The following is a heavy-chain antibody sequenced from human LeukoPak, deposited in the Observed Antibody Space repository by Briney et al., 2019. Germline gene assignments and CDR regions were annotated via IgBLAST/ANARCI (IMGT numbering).Heavy chain of an antibody. V-gene: IGHV3-23*01. CDR1: GFTFSSYA. CDR3: AKFLGITMIDGPYYYYGMDV. Sequence: PGGSLRLPCAASGFTFSSYAMSWVRQAPGKGLEWVSAISGSGGSTYYADSVKGRFTISRDNSKNTLYLQMNSLRAEDTAVYYCAKFLGITMIDGPYYYYGMDVWGQGTTVTVSS. D-gene: IGHD3-22*01. CDR2: ISGSGGST. J-gene: IGHJ6*02.